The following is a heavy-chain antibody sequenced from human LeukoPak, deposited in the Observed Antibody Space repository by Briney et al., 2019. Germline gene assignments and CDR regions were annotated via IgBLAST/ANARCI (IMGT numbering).Heavy chain of an antibody. CDR2: IYQSGST. CDR1: GASVSSTGYC. V-gene: IGHV4-31*03. CDR3: ARGLRCTFDY. D-gene: IGHD5-24*01. Sequence: SETLSLTCTVSGASVSSTGYCWIWIRQHPGKGLEWIGYIYQSGSTYYNPSLKSRVTISVDTSKNQFSLKLSSVTAADTAVYYCARGLRCTFDYWGQGTLVTVSS. J-gene: IGHJ4*02.